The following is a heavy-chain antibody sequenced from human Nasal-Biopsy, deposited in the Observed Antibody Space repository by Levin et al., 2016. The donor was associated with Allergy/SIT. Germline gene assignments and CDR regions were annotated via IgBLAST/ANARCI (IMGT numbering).Heavy chain of an antibody. CDR1: GFTFNDAW. D-gene: IGHD1-26*01. Sequence: GESLKISCVASGFTFNDAWMAWVRQAPGKGLEWVGHIKSKIEGGTSKYAAPVKGRFTISRDDSKNTVFLQMDSLETEDTAIYYCIKYYDRRFDPWGQGALVTVSS. CDR3: IKYYDRRFDP. J-gene: IGHJ5*02. CDR2: IKSKIEGGTS. V-gene: IGHV3-15*01.